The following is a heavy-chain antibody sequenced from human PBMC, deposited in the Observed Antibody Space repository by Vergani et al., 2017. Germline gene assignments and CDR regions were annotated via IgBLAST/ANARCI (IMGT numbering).Heavy chain of an antibody. Sequence: QLQLQQSGPGLVKPSETLSLTCTVSGGSIRRSSYYWSWVRQRPGMGLYWIGYIYYSGTTYYNPSLESRLTISLDTSENHLSLKLTSVTAADTAVYYCARQKDYYMDVWGKGATVTV. CDR1: GGSIRRSSYY. CDR3: ARQKDYYMDV. CDR2: IYYSGTT. V-gene: IGHV4-31*03. J-gene: IGHJ6*03.